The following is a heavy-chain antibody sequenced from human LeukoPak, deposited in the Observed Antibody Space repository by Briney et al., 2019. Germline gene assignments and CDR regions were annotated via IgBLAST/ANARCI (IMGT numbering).Heavy chain of an antibody. CDR2: IYSGGET. CDR3: VRDYSNFVQGD. J-gene: IGHJ4*02. CDR1: GDSISSSHYY. Sequence: ETSETLSLTCTVSGDSISSSHYYWGWIRQSPGKGLEWIGSIYSGGETHYNPSLNSRVTIFLDTSKNRFSLNLISVTATDTAVYYCVRDYSNFVQGDWGQGTLVTVSS. V-gene: IGHV4-39*02. D-gene: IGHD4-11*01.